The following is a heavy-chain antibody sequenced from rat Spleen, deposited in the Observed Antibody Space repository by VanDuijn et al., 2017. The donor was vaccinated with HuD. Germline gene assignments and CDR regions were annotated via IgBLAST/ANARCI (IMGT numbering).Heavy chain of an antibody. CDR3: ARGGGIDY. J-gene: IGHJ2*01. CDR1: GFPFSDHY. CDR2: ISVSGGST. D-gene: IGHD1-11*01. Sequence: EVQLVESGGGLVQPGRSLKLSCAASGFPFSDHYMAWVRQAPTKGLEWVASISVSGGSTYYRDSVKGRFTLSRENSKSTLYLQMDSLRSEDTATYYCARGGGIDYWGQGVMVTVSS. V-gene: IGHV5-25*01.